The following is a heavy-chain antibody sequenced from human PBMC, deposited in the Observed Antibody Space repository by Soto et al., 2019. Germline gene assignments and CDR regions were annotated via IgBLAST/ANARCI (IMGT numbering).Heavy chain of an antibody. CDR3: ARGRLVPAVNFDY. V-gene: IGHV4-30-4*01. J-gene: IGHJ4*02. Sequence: TLSLTCTVSGGSMSRGDYYWSWIRQPPGKGLEWIGFIYHTGSTYYSPSLKNRVAISVDTSKNQFSLKLSSVTAADTAVYFCARGRLVPAVNFDYWGLGTLVTVS. CDR2: IYHTGST. D-gene: IGHD2-2*01. CDR1: GGSMSRGDYY.